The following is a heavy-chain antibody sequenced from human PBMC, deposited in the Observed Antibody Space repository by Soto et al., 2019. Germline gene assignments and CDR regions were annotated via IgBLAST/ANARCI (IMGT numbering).Heavy chain of an antibody. D-gene: IGHD1-26*01. V-gene: IGHV1-69*01. CDR3: ARDGGRHAGGIDY. CDR1: GGTFSSYS. J-gene: IGHJ4*02. CDR2: IIPIFGTA. Sequence: QVQLVQSGAEVKKPGSSVKVSCKASGGTFSSYSINWVRQAPGQGLEWMGEIIPIFGTANYAQKFQGRVTNTADQSTSTAYMEPSSLRSEDTAVYYCARDGGRHAGGIDYWGQGTLVTVSS.